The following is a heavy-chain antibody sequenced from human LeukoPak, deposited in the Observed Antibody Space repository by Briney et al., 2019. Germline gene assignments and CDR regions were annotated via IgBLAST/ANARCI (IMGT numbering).Heavy chain of an antibody. Sequence: GALRLSCAASGFTFSSYGMHWVRQAPGKGLEWVAVIWYDGSNKYYADSVKGRFTISRDNSKNTLYLQMNSLRAEDTAVYYCARGLRYCSSTSCYTNWFDPWGQGTLVTVSS. CDR3: ARGLRYCSSTSCYTNWFDP. J-gene: IGHJ5*02. CDR1: GFTFSSYG. CDR2: IWYDGSNK. V-gene: IGHV3-33*01. D-gene: IGHD2-2*01.